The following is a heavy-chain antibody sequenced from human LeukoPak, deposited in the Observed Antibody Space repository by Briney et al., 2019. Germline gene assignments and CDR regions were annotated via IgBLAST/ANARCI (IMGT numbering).Heavy chain of an antibody. Sequence: PQASVKVSCKASGGTFSSYAISWVRQAPGQGLEWMGRIIPILGIANYAQKFQGRVTITADKSTSTAYMELSSLRSEDTAVYYCASYSKEYYYDSSGYYDDYHDRWFDPWGQGTLVTVSS. CDR1: GGTFSSYA. V-gene: IGHV1-69*04. CDR3: ASYSKEYYYDSSGYYDDYHDRWFDP. CDR2: IIPILGIA. J-gene: IGHJ5*02. D-gene: IGHD3-22*01.